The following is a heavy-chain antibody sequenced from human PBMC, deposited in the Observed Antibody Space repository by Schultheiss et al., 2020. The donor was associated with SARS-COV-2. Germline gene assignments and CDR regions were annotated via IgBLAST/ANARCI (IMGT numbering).Heavy chain of an antibody. CDR3: ARDGNDPLQH. V-gene: IGHV3-23*01. CDR1: GFTFSNAW. CDR2: ISGSGGST. J-gene: IGHJ1*01. Sequence: GGSLRLSCAASGFTFSNAWMSWVRQAPGKGLEWVSAISGSGGSTYYADSVKGRFTISRDNAKNSLYLQMNSLRAEDTAVYYCARDGNDPLQHWGQGTLVTVSS.